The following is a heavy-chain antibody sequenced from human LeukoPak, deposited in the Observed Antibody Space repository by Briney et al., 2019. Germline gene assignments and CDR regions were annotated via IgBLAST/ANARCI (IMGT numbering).Heavy chain of an antibody. D-gene: IGHD4-17*01. V-gene: IGHV1-69*13. CDR1: GGTFSSSA. CDR3: ASVTTVTTKGHGAFDI. CDR2: IIPIFGSS. Sequence: ASVKVSCKASGGTFSSSAISWVRQAPGQGLEWLGGIIPIFGSSNYAQNFQDRVTITADEPTSTAYMELSSLRSEDTAVYYCASVTTVTTKGHGAFDIWGQGTMVTVSS. J-gene: IGHJ3*02.